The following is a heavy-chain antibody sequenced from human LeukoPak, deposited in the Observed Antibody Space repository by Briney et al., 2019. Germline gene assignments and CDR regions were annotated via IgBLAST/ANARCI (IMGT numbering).Heavy chain of an antibody. CDR3: ARERSSGLAL. CDR1: GDSTSGYY. Sequence: PSETLSLTCTVPGDSTSGYYWSWIRQPAEKGLEWIGRIYSSGSASYSPSLKSRVTMSLDTSKKQFYLQMNSATAADTAIYYCARERSSGLALWGQGALVTVSS. V-gene: IGHV4-4*07. D-gene: IGHD6-19*01. CDR2: IYSSGSA. J-gene: IGHJ5*02.